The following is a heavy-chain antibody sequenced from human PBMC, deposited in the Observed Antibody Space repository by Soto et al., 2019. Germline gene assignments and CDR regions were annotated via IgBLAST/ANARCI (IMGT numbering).Heavy chain of an antibody. J-gene: IGHJ6*02. D-gene: IGHD4-17*01. V-gene: IGHV4-31*03. CDR1: GGSISSGGYY. CDR3: AREKRSTVTTVKRYYYYGMDV. Sequence: SETLSLTCTVSGGSISSGGYYWSWIRQHPGKGLEWIGYIYYSGSTYYNPSLKSRVTISVDTSKNQFSLKLSSVTAADTAVYYCAREKRSTVTTVKRYYYYGMDVWGQGTTVTVSS. CDR2: IYYSGST.